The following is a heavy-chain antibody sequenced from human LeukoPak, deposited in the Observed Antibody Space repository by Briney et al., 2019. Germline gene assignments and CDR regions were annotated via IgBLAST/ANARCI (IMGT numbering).Heavy chain of an antibody. CDR1: GGSISSYY. CDR2: IYYSGST. J-gene: IGHJ6*03. CDR3: AREPSSTVVEGGYYYYYYMDV. Sequence: SETLSLTCTVSGGSISSYYWSWIRQPPGKGLEWIGYIYYSGSTNYNPSLKSRVTISVDTSKNQFSLKLSSVTAADTAVYYCAREPSSTVVEGGYYYYYYMDVWGKGTTVTISS. V-gene: IGHV4-59*12. D-gene: IGHD4-23*01.